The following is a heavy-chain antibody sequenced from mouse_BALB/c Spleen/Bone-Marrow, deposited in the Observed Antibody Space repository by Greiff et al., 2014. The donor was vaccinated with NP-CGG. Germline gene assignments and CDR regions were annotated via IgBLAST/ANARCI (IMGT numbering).Heavy chain of an antibody. CDR3: ASTAGTQYDYFAY. D-gene: IGHD1-2*01. CDR1: GYTFTGYA. CDR2: ISSYSGNT. V-gene: IGHV1-67*01. Sequence: VQLQQSGPELVRPGVSVKISCKGFGYTFTGYAIHWVKQSHAKTLEWIGVISSYSGNTNYNQKFKSRATMTVDKSSGTAYMELARLTSEDSAIYYCASTAGTQYDYFAYWGQGTTLTVSS. J-gene: IGHJ2*01.